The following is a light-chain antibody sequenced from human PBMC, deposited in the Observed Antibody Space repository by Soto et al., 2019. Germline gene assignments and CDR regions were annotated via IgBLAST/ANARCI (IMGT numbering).Light chain of an antibody. CDR2: DAS. V-gene: IGKV3D-20*01. CDR3: QQYGTSRWT. CDR1: QNVSNSY. Sequence: EIVLTQSPATLSLSPGERATLSCGASQNVSNSYLAWYQQKPGLAPRLLIYDASSRAIGIPDRFSGSGSGADFTLTISSLEPEDFAAYYCQQYGTSRWTFGQGTKVEIK. J-gene: IGKJ1*01.